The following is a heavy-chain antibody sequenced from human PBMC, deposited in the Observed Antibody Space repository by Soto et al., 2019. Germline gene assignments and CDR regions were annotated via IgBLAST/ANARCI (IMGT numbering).Heavy chain of an antibody. J-gene: IGHJ4*02. CDR1: GFTFSSYS. D-gene: IGHD2-2*01. CDR2: ISSSSSYI. Sequence: GGSLRLSCAASGFTFSSYSMNWVRQAPGKGLEWVSSISSSSSYIYYADSVKGRFTISRDNAKNSLYLQMNSLRAEDTAVYYCARDGGYCSSTSCYPFDYWGQGTLVTVSS. V-gene: IGHV3-21*01. CDR3: ARDGGYCSSTSCYPFDY.